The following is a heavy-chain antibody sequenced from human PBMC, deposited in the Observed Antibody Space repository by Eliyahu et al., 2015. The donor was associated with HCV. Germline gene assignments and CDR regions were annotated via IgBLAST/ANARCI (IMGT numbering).Heavy chain of an antibody. CDR1: GGSFSGYY. D-gene: IGHD3-22*01. J-gene: IGHJ4*02. CDR2: INHSGST. Sequence: QVQLQQWGAGLLKPSETLSLTCAVYGGSFSGYYWSWIRQPPGKGLEWIGEINHSGSTNYNPSLKSRVTISVDTSKNQFSLKLSSVTAADTAVYYCARAPYDSSGYFGGDFDYWGQGTLVTVSS. CDR3: ARAPYDSSGYFGGDFDY. V-gene: IGHV4-34*01.